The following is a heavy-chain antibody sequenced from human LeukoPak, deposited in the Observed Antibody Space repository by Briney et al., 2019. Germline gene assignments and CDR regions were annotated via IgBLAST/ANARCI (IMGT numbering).Heavy chain of an antibody. CDR2: INHSGST. CDR1: GGSFSGYY. J-gene: IGHJ5*02. D-gene: IGHD3-10*01. Sequence: SETLSLTCAVYGGSFSGYYCSWIRQPPGKGLEWIGEINHSGSTNYNPSLKSRVTISVDTSKNQFSLKLSSVTAADTAVYYCARLELLWFGELSFDPWGQGTLVTVSS. V-gene: IGHV4-34*01. CDR3: ARLELLWFGELSFDP.